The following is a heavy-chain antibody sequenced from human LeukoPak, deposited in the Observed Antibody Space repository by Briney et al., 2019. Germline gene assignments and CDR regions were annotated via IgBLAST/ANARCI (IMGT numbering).Heavy chain of an antibody. D-gene: IGHD2-21*02. CDR2: INHSGST. CDR3: ASGRLRYCGGDCYPFDP. Sequence: SETLSLTCAVYGGSFSGYYWSWIRQPPGKGLEWIGEINHSGSTNYNPSLKSRVTISVDTSKNQFSLKLSSVTAADTAVYYCASGRLRYCGGDCYPFDPWGQGTLVTVSS. CDR1: GGSFSGYY. J-gene: IGHJ5*02. V-gene: IGHV4-34*01.